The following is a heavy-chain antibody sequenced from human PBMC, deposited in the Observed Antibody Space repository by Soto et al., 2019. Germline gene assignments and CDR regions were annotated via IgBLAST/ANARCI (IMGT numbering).Heavy chain of an antibody. Sequence: EVQLVESGGGLVKPGGSLRLSCAASGFTFSTYSMNWVRQAPGKGLEWVSSISSSSSYIFYADSLKGRFTISSDNAKNSLYLQMDSLRAEETAVYYCARDRPALTVTPPVMDWYFDLWGRGTLVTVSS. CDR1: GFTFSTYS. CDR3: ARDRPALTVTPPVMDWYFDL. V-gene: IGHV3-21*01. D-gene: IGHD4-17*01. J-gene: IGHJ2*01. CDR2: ISSSSSYI.